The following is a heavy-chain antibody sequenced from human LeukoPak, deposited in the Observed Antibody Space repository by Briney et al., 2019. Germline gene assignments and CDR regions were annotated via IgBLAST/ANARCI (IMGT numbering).Heavy chain of an antibody. CDR2: IYYSGST. CDR3: ARPDYGGNSRGAFDI. J-gene: IGHJ3*02. V-gene: IGHV4-59*08. Sequence: KPSETLSLTCTVSGGSISSYYWSWIRQPPGKGLEWIGYIYYSGSTNYNPSLKSRVTISVDTSKNQFSLKLSSVTAADTAVYYCARPDYGGNSRGAFDIWGQGTMVTVSS. D-gene: IGHD4-23*01. CDR1: GGSISSYY.